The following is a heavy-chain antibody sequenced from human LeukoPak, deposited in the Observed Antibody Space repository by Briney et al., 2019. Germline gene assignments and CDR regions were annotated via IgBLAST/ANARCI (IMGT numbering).Heavy chain of an antibody. CDR1: GGSINNYY. D-gene: IGHD3-10*01. Sequence: PSETLSLTCTVSGGSINNYYWSWIRQPAGKGLEWIGRIYTRGSTNYNPSLKSRVTISVDTSKNQFSLKLSSVTAADTAVYYCARAGVIISAFDIWGQGTMVTVSS. V-gene: IGHV4-4*07. J-gene: IGHJ3*02. CDR3: ARAGVIISAFDI. CDR2: IYTRGST.